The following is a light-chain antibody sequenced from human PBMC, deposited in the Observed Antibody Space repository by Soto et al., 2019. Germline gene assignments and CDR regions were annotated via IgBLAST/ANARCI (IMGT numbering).Light chain of an antibody. CDR3: QQSDSAPFT. CDR1: QSISDY. Sequence: DIQMTQSPFSLSASLGDRVTITCRASQSISDYLNWYQQKPGKGPKLLIFAASSLQVGVPSRFSGSGSGTDFALTISSLQPGDFATDFCQQSDSAPFTFGPGTTVDIK. V-gene: IGKV1-39*01. J-gene: IGKJ3*01. CDR2: AAS.